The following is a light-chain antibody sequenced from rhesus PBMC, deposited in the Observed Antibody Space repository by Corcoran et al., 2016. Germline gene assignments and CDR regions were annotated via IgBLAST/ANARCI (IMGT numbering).Light chain of an antibody. CDR2: KAS. J-gene: IGKJ2*01. CDR1: QGIGSW. V-gene: IGKV1-22*01. Sequence: DIQMTQSPSSLSASSGDTVTITCRASQGIGSWLAWFQQKPGKAPKFLIYKASNLQRGVPSRFSGCGSGTDFTLTISSLQSEDFASYYCQQYSNRPYTFGQGTTVEIK. CDR3: QQYSNRPYT.